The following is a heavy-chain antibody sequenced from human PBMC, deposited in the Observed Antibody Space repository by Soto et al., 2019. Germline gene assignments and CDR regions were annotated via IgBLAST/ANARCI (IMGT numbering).Heavy chain of an antibody. V-gene: IGHV3-30-3*01. Sequence: QVQLVESGGGVVQPGRSLRLSCAASGFTFSSYAMHWVRQAPGKGLEWVAVISYDGSNKYYADSVKGRFTISRDNSKNTLYLQMNSLRAEDTTVYYCARALYSGYDFDYWGQGTLVTVSS. CDR1: GFTFSSYA. D-gene: IGHD5-12*01. J-gene: IGHJ4*02. CDR2: ISYDGSNK. CDR3: ARALYSGYDFDY.